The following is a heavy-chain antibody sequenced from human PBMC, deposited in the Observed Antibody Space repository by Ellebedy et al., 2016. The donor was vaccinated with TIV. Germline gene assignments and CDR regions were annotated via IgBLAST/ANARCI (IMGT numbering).Heavy chain of an antibody. V-gene: IGHV4-39*01. CDR1: GGFITSSDSY. J-gene: IGHJ5*02. D-gene: IGHD1-26*01. CDR2: IEYSGNI. Sequence: MPGGSLRLSCTVSGGFITSSDSYWGWIRQPPGTGLEWIATIEYSGNIYYNASLKSRVIISADISKNQFSLQVSSLTAADTAVYYCARVKATGDQARGLIDAWGQGTLVTVSS. CDR3: ARVKATGDQARGLIDA.